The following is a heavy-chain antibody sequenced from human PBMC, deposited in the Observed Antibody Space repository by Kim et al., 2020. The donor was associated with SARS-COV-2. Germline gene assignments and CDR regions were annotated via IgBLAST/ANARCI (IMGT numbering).Heavy chain of an antibody. CDR3: ARASSGSYHTALDY. V-gene: IGHV3-33*08. Sequence: GGSLRLSCAASGFTFSSYGMHWVRQAPGTGLEWVAVIWYDGSNKYYADSVKGRFTISRDNSKNTLYLQMNSLGAEDTAVYYCARASSGSYHTALDYWGQGTLVTVSS. CDR2: IWYDGSNK. J-gene: IGHJ4*02. D-gene: IGHD1-26*01. CDR1: GFTFSSYG.